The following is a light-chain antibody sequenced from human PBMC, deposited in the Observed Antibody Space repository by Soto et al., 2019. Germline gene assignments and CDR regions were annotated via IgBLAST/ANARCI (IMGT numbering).Light chain of an antibody. CDR3: AAWDDSLNALV. Sequence: QSVLTQPPSASGTPGQRVTISCSGASSNIGSNAVNWYQQLPGTAPQLLIYTNNQRPSGVPDRFSGSKSGTSAFLAITGLQSEDEADYHCAAWDDSLNALVFGGGTQLTVL. J-gene: IGLJ3*02. V-gene: IGLV1-44*01. CDR1: SSNIGSNA. CDR2: TNN.